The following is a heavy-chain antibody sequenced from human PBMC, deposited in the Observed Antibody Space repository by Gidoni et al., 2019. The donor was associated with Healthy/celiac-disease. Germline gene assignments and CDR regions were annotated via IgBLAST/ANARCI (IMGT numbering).Heavy chain of an antibody. CDR2: INPSGGST. Sequence: QVQLVQSGAEVTKPGASVKVSCKASGYTFTSYYMHWVRQAPGQGLEWMGIINPSGGSTSYAQKFQGRVTMTRDTSTSTVYMELSSLRFEDTAVYYCARGGNYGSGSYYSYYFDYWGQGTLVTVSS. CDR3: ARGGNYGSGSYYSYYFDY. CDR1: GYTFTSYY. J-gene: IGHJ4*02. V-gene: IGHV1-46*01. D-gene: IGHD3-10*01.